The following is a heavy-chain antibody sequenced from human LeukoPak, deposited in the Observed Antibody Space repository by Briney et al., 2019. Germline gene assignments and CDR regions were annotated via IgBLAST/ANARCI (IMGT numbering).Heavy chain of an antibody. CDR2: INPNSGGT. CDR3: ARGAWGIAAAGSAFDI. CDR1: GYTFTGYY. Sequence: ASVKVSCKASGYTFTGYYMHWVRQAPGQGLEWMGWINPNSGGTNYAQKFQGRVTMTRDTSISTAYMELSRLRSDDTAVYYCARGAWGIAAAGSAFDIWGQGTMVTVSS. V-gene: IGHV1-2*02. J-gene: IGHJ3*02. D-gene: IGHD6-13*01.